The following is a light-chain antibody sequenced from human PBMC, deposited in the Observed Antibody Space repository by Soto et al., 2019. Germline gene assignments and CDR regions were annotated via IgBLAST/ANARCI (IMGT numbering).Light chain of an antibody. J-gene: IGKJ1*01. Sequence: EIVLTQSPGTLSLSPGERATISCRASQSVSSNYLAWYQQKPGQAPRLLIYAASNRASGIPDRFGGSGSGTDFTLTVSRLVPEDFAVYYWQQYGSAPWAFGQGTKVEI. CDR2: AAS. V-gene: IGKV3-20*01. CDR3: QQYGSAPWA. CDR1: QSVSSNY.